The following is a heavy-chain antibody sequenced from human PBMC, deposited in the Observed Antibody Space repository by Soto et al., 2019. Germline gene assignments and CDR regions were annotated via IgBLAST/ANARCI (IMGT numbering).Heavy chain of an antibody. Sequence: PAESLKISGNGSGYSFAGYWITWVRQKPWKGLEWMGRIDPSDSQTYYSPSFRGHVTISVTKSITTVFLQWSSLRASDTAMYYCARQIYDSDTGPNFQYYFDSWGQGTPVTVSS. D-gene: IGHD3-22*01. CDR1: GYSFAGYW. V-gene: IGHV5-10-1*01. CDR2: IDPSDSQT. CDR3: ARQIYDSDTGPNFQYYFDS. J-gene: IGHJ4*02.